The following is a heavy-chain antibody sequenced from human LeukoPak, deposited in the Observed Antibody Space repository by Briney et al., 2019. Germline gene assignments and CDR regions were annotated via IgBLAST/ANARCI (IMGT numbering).Heavy chain of an antibody. Sequence: SETLSLTCTVSGGSISSSSYYWGWIRQPPGTGLEWIGSIYYSGSTYYNPSLKSQVTISVDTSKNQFSLKLSSVTAADTAVYYCARRDIVVVTAIQSFDIWGQGTMVTVSS. CDR1: GGSISSSSYY. CDR2: IYYSGST. CDR3: ARRDIVVVTAIQSFDI. V-gene: IGHV4-39*01. J-gene: IGHJ3*02. D-gene: IGHD2-21*02.